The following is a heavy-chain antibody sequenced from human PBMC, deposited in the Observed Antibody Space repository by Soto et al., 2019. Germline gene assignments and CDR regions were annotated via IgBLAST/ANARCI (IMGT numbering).Heavy chain of an antibody. CDR1: GFSLSTSGMC. CDR3: ARILCSKSSSSGRHFDY. Sequence: SGPTLVNPTQTLTLTCTFSGFSLSTSGMCVSWIRQPPGKALEWLALIDWDDDKYYSTSLKTRLTISKDTSKNQVVLTMTNMEPVDTDTYYCARILCSKSSSSGRHFDYWGQGNLVTLSS. D-gene: IGHD6-6*01. CDR2: IDWDDDK. V-gene: IGHV2-70*01. J-gene: IGHJ4*02.